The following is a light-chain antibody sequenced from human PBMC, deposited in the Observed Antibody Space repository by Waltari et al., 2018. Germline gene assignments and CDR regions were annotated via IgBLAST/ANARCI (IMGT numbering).Light chain of an antibody. J-gene: IGLJ1*01. Sequence: QLVLTQSPSASASLGASVKPTCTLSSGHSTYAIAWHQQQPEKGPRYLMKLNSDGTYTKGDGIPDRFSGSSSGAERYPTISSLQSEDAADYYCQAWGTGIVFGTGTKVTVL. CDR1: SGHSTYA. CDR3: QAWGTGIV. CDR2: LNSDGTY. V-gene: IGLV4-69*01.